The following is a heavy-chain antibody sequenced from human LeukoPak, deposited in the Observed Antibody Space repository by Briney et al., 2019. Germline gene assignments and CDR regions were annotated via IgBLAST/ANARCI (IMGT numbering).Heavy chain of an antibody. D-gene: IGHD3-10*01. CDR2: NDYSGST. CDR1: GGPISTHY. V-gene: IGHV4-59*11. Sequence: SETLSLTCIVSGGPISTHYWSWSRQPPGKGLEWIGYNDYSGSTNYNPSLKSRVTISVDTSKNQFSLKLNSVTAADTAVYYCARGATFRGTYYMDVWGKGATVTVSS. CDR3: ARGATFRGTYYMDV. J-gene: IGHJ6*03.